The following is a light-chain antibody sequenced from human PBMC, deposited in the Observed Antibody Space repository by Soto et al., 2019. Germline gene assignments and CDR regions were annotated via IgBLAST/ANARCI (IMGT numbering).Light chain of an antibody. V-gene: IGKV1-8*01. CDR3: QQYYSYPPT. Sequence: AIRMTQSPSSLSASTGDRVTITCRASQGISSYLAWYQQKPGKAPKLLIYAASTLQSGVPSRFSGSGSGTYFTLTISCLQSEDFATYYRQQYYSYPPTFGQGTKVEIK. J-gene: IGKJ1*01. CDR2: AAS. CDR1: QGISSY.